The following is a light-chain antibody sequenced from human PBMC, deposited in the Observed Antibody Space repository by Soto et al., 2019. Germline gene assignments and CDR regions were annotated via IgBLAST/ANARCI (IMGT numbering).Light chain of an antibody. J-gene: IGKJ1*01. CDR1: QGVSSY. V-gene: IGKV3-15*01. Sequence: EIVMTQSPATLAVSPGERATLSCRASQGVSSYLAWFQQKPGQTPRLLIYGASTRATGIPARFSGSGSGTEFTLTISSLQSEDFAVYYCQQYNNWPGTFGQGTKVDIK. CDR2: GAS. CDR3: QQYNNWPGT.